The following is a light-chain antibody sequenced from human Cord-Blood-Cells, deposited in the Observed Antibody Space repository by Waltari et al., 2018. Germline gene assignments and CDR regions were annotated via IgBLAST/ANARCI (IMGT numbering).Light chain of an antibody. CDR3: SSYTSSRV. CDR1: SSDVGGYNY. Sequence: QSALTQPASVSGSPGQSITISCTGTSSDVGGYNYVSWYQQHPSKAPKLMIYDVSNRPSGFSNRFSGSKSGNTASLTISGLQAEDEADYYCSSYTSSRVFGGGTKLTVL. J-gene: IGLJ2*01. V-gene: IGLV2-14*01. CDR2: DVS.